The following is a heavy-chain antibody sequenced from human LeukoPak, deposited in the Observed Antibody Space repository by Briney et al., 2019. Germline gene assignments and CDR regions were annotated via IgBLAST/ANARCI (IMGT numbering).Heavy chain of an antibody. V-gene: IGHV5-51*01. Sequence: GESLKISCQGSGYRFTSYWIGWVRQLPGKGLEWMRIIYPGDSDTRYSPSFQGQVTISADKSISTAYLQWSSLKASDTAMYYCARHRLYCGMDVWGQGTTVTVSS. J-gene: IGHJ6*02. CDR3: ARHRLYCGMDV. CDR1: GYRFTSYW. D-gene: IGHD4-11*01. CDR2: IYPGDSDT.